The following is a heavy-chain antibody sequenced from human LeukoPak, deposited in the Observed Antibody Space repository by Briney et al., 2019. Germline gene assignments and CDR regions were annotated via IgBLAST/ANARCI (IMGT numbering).Heavy chain of an antibody. D-gene: IGHD3-3*01. CDR3: ARAKYYDFWSGYPPSPSFDY. V-gene: IGHV3-64*02. CDR2: VSRDGLST. CDR1: GFTFSIYA. Sequence: GGSLRLSCAASGFTFSIYAMHWVRQAPGKGLEYVSAVSRDGLSTYYADSVKGRFTISRDNSKNTVYLQMDSLRAEDMAEYYCARAKYYDFWSGYPPSPSFDYWGQGTLVTVSA. J-gene: IGHJ4*02.